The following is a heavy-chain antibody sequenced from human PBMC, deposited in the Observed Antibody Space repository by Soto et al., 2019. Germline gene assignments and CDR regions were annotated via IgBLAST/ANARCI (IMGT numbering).Heavy chain of an antibody. D-gene: IGHD3-10*01. CDR3: ARDIGSYAYGEGY. J-gene: IGHJ4*02. V-gene: IGHV4-4*07. Sequence: EKLSVTCSVSGGSINSYWWSWIRQPAGKGLEWIGRVYSSGTTDYNPSLNSRATLSVETSKNQFSLKLSSVTAADKAVYYCARDIGSYAYGEGYWGQGIQVTVS. CDR2: VYSSGTT. CDR1: GGSINSYW.